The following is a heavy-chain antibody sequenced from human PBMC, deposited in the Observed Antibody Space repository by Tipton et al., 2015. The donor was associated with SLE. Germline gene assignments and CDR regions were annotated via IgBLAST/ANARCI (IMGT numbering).Heavy chain of an antibody. Sequence: TLSLTCTVSGGSISSSSYYLGWIRQPPGKGLEWIGSIYYSGSTYYNPSLKSRVTISVDTSKNQFSLKLSSVTAADTAVYYCATHYYYYGMDVWGQGTTVTVSS. V-gene: IGHV4-39*07. CDR2: IYYSGST. CDR1: GGSISSSSYY. J-gene: IGHJ6*02. CDR3: ATHYYYYGMDV.